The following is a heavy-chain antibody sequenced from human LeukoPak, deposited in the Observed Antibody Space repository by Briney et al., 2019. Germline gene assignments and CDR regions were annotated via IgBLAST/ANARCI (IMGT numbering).Heavy chain of an antibody. CDR2: INEGGSLK. CDR1: GFTFRAYW. J-gene: IGHJ4*02. Sequence: PGGSLRLSCVDSGFTFRAYWMTWVRQAPGKGLEWVANINEGGSLKYYVDFVTGRFTISRDNTKNSLYLQMNSLRVEDTAVYYCARVGKSGWDFDHWGQGTLVTVSS. CDR3: ARVGKSGWDFDH. D-gene: IGHD6-19*01. V-gene: IGHV3-7*03.